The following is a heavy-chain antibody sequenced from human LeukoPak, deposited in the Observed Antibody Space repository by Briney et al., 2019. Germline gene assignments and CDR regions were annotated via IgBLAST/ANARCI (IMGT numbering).Heavy chain of an antibody. V-gene: IGHV3-48*01. J-gene: IGHJ3*02. CDR2: ITGSGGNI. Sequence: PGGSLRLSCAASAFTFSVYSMNWVRQAPGKGLEWVAYITGSGGNIFYADSVKGRFTISRDNSKNTLYLQMNSLRAEDTAVYYCARPRYFDWLLDAFDIWGQGTMVTVSS. CDR1: AFTFSVYS. D-gene: IGHD3-9*01. CDR3: ARPRYFDWLLDAFDI.